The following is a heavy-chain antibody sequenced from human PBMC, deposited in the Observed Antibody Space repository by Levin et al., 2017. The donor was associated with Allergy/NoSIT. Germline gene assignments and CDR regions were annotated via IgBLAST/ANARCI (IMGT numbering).Heavy chain of an antibody. Sequence: ASVKVSCKASGYSFSSYGINWVRQAPGQGLEWMGRISTHTGDTNYAQKFQGRVTLTTDTSTSTAYMELRSLRSDDTAIYYCARNAGTSYDRAPYYFDYWGQGTLVTVSS. CDR3: ARNAGTSYDRAPYYFDY. J-gene: IGHJ4*02. CDR2: ISTHTGDT. D-gene: IGHD6-13*01. V-gene: IGHV1-18*01. CDR1: GYSFSSYG.